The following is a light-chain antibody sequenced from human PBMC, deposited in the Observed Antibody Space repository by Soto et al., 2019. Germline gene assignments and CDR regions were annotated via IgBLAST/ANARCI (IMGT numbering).Light chain of an antibody. CDR1: QSISSY. J-gene: IGKJ1*01. CDR2: AAS. V-gene: IGKV1-39*01. Sequence: DIQMTQSPSSLSASVGYRVTITCRASQSISSYLNWYQQKPGKAPKLLIYAASTLQSGVPSRFSGSGSGTDFTLTISSLQPEDFATYYCQESYSTPRWTFGQGTKVDIK. CDR3: QESYSTPRWT.